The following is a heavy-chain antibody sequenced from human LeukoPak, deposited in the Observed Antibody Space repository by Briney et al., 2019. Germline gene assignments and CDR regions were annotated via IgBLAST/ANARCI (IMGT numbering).Heavy chain of an antibody. Sequence: ASVKVSCKASGYTFTSYYMHWVRQAPGQGLEWMGIINPSGGSTSYAQKFQGRVTMTEDTSTDTAYMELSSLRSEDTAVYYCATTLSHTAIPADYWGQGTLVTVSS. D-gene: IGHD5-18*01. CDR1: GYTFTSYY. J-gene: IGHJ4*02. V-gene: IGHV1-46*01. CDR2: INPSGGST. CDR3: ATTLSHTAIPADY.